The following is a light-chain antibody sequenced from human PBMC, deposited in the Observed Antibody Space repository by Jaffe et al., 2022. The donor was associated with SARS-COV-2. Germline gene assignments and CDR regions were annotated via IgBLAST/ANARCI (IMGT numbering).Light chain of an antibody. CDR3: QSFDSSLTVL. CDR2: DNN. Sequence: QSVLTQPPSVSGAPGQRVTISCTGSSSNIGSGYGVHWYQQLPGTAPKLLISDNNNRPSGVPDRFSGSKSGTSASLAITGLQAEDEADYYCQSFDSSLTVLFGGGTKLTVL. J-gene: IGLJ2*01. V-gene: IGLV1-40*01. CDR1: SSNIGSGYG.